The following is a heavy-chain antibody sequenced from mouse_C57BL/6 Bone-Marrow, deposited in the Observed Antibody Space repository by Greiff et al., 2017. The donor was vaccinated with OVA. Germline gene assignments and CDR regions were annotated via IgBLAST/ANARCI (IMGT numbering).Heavy chain of an antibody. D-gene: IGHD2-1*01. CDR2: IWSGGST. Sequence: QVQLKESGPGLVQPSQSLSITCTVSGFSLTSYGVHWVRQSPGKGLEWLGVIWSGGSTDYNAAFISRLSISKDNSKSQVFFKMNSLQADDTAIYYWARKGGLYYGNSYYAMDYWGQGTSVTVSS. CDR3: ARKGGLYYGNSYYAMDY. J-gene: IGHJ4*01. V-gene: IGHV2-2*01. CDR1: GFSLTSYG.